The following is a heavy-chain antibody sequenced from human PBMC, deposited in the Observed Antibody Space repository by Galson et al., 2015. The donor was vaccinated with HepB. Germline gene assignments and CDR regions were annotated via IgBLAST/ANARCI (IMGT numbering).Heavy chain of an antibody. V-gene: IGHV3-64*01. J-gene: IGHJ6*02. CDR3: ARDDSYDYVWVSYRRDLYYFYGMDV. CDR1: GFTFSSYA. Sequence: SLRLSCAASGFTFSSYAMHWVRQAPGKGLEYVSAISSNGGSTYYANSVKGRFTISRDNSKNTLYLQMGSLRAEDMAVYYCARDDSYDYVWVSYRRDLYYFYGMDVWGQGTTVTVSS. CDR2: ISSNGGST. D-gene: IGHD3-16*02.